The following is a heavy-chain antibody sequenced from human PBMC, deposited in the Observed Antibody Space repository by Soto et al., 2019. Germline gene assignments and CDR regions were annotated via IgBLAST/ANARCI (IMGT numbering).Heavy chain of an antibody. V-gene: IGHV3-23*01. J-gene: IGHJ5*02. CDR3: AKDLTPYNWNDRRGNWFDP. Sequence: SGGSLRLSCAASGFTFSSYAMSWVRQAPGKGLEWVSAISGSGGSTYYADSVKGRFTISRDNSKNTLYLQMNSLRAEDTAVYYCAKDLTPYNWNDRRGNWFDPWGQGTLVTVSS. CDR1: GFTFSSYA. D-gene: IGHD1-20*01. CDR2: ISGSGGST.